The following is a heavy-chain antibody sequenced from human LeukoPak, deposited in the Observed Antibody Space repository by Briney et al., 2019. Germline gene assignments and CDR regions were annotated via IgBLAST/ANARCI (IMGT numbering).Heavy chain of an antibody. V-gene: IGHV3-43*02. Sequence: PGGSLRLSCAASGFTFDDYAMRWVRHAPGKGLEWVSLISGDGGSTYYADSVKGRFTISRDNSKNSLYLQMNSLRTEDTALYYCAKDLDWNYDFDYWGQGTLVTVSS. CDR3: AKDLDWNYDFDY. CDR2: ISGDGGST. D-gene: IGHD1-7*01. CDR1: GFTFDDYA. J-gene: IGHJ4*02.